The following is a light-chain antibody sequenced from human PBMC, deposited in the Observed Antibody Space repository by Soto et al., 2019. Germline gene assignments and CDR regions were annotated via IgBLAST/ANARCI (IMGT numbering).Light chain of an antibody. J-gene: IGKJ5*01. CDR1: QSISNW. V-gene: IGKV1-39*01. CDR2: AAS. Sequence: DIQMTPSPSTLSASVGDRVTITCRASQSISNWLAWYQQKPGKAPKLLIYAASSLQSGVPSRFSGSGSGTDFTLTVSSLQPEDFATYYCHQSYDIPTFGQGTRLEIK. CDR3: HQSYDIPT.